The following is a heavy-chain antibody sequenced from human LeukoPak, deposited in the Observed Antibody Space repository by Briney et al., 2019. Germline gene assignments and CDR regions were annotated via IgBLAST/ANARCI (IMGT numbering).Heavy chain of an antibody. J-gene: IGHJ4*02. D-gene: IGHD1-1*01. CDR3: AGGTTDDY. CDR2: INPSSGST. Sequence: GASVKVSCKASGYTFTSYYIDWVRQAPGQGLEWMGVINPSSGSTRYAQKFQGSVTMTGDPSTRTVYMELSSLTSDGTAVYCCAGGTTDDYWGQGTPVTVSS. V-gene: IGHV1-46*01. CDR1: GYTFTSYY.